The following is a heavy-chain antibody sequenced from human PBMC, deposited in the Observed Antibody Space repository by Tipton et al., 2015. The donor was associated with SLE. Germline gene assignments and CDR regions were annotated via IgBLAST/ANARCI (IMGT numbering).Heavy chain of an antibody. CDR3: ANRLMVQGAYPLYYGVDV. J-gene: IGHJ6*02. Sequence: SLRLSCAASGFIFSDFWLTWVRQAPGKGLEWVANIQQDGSEKDYVDSVKGRFTISRDNSKNTLYLQMNSLRAEDTAVYYCANRLMVQGAYPLYYGVDVWGQGTTVTVSS. V-gene: IGHV3-7*05. CDR2: IQQDGSEK. CDR1: GFIFSDFW. D-gene: IGHD3-10*01.